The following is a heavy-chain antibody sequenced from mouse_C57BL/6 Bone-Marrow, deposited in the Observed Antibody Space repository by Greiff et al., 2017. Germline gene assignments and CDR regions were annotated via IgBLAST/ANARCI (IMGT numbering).Heavy chain of an antibody. CDR3: ARAVGNYVGFAY. CDR2: IDPSDSYT. CDR1: GYTFTSYW. J-gene: IGHJ3*01. V-gene: IGHV1-69*01. D-gene: IGHD2-1*01. Sequence: QVQLQQPGAELVMPGASVKLSCKASGYTFTSYWMHWVKQRPGQGLEWIGEIDPSDSYTNYNQKFKGKSTLTVDKSSSTAYMQLSSLTSEDSAVYYCARAVGNYVGFAYWGQGTLVTVSA.